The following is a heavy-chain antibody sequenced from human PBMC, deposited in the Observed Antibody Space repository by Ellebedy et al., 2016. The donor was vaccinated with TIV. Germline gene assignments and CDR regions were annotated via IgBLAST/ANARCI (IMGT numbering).Heavy chain of an antibody. V-gene: IGHV3-23*01. CDR1: GFTFKDYT. CDR2: ISGGSRNT. J-gene: IGHJ4*02. Sequence: GESLKISCAASGFTFKDYTMSWVRQAPGKGLEWVAGISGGSRNTYYRDSVKGRFTISRDNSKSSLSLQMNTLRAEDTAVYYCAKFFRKKNAFDYWGQGTLVTVSS. CDR3: AKFFRKKNAFDY. D-gene: IGHD2-8*01.